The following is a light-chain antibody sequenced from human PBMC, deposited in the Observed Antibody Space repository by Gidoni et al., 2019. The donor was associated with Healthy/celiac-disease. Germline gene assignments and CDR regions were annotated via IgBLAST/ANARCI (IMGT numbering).Light chain of an antibody. CDR1: SSNIGAGSD. V-gene: IGLV1-40*01. CDR2: VNS. CDR3: QSYDSSLSGYVV. J-gene: IGLJ2*01. Sequence: QSVLTPPPSVSGAPGQSVTISCTGSSSNIGAGSDVHWYHQLPGTPPKLLIYVNSNRPSGVPDLFSGSKSGTSASLAITGLQAEDEADYYCQSYDSSLSGYVVFGGGTKLTVL.